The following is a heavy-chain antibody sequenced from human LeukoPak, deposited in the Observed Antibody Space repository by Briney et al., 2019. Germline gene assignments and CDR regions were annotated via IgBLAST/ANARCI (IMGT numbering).Heavy chain of an antibody. D-gene: IGHD3-10*01. Sequence: GGPLRLSCAASGFTFDDYAMHWVRQAPGKGLEWVSGISWNSGSIGYADSVKGRFTISRDNAKNSLYLQMNSLRAEDTALYYCAKRGYGSGRYSYFDYWGQGTLVTVSS. CDR3: AKRGYGSGRYSYFDY. CDR1: GFTFDDYA. CDR2: ISWNSGSI. J-gene: IGHJ4*02. V-gene: IGHV3-9*01.